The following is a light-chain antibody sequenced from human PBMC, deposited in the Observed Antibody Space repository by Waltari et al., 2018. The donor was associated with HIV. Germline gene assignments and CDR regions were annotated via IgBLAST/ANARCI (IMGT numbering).Light chain of an antibody. V-gene: IGLV1-44*01. J-gene: IGLJ1*01. CDR1: SSNIGGNT. CDR2: SDN. Sequence: QSVLTQPPSASGTPGQRVTISCSGSSSNIGGNTVNWYQQLPGTAPKLLSYSDNQRPAGVPDRFAGSKSGTSASLAISGLHSEDEADYYCAAWDDSLNGYVFGPGTKVTVL. CDR3: AAWDDSLNGYV.